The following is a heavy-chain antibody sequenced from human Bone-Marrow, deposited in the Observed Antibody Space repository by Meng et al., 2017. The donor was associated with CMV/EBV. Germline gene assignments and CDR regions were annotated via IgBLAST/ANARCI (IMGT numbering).Heavy chain of an antibody. CDR1: GFTFDDYA. D-gene: IGHD6-25*01. Sequence: SLKISCAASGFTFDDYAMHWVRQAPGKGLEWVSGISWNSGSIGYADSVKGRFTISRDNAKNSLYLQMNSLRAEDTALYYWAKDLGWFRIAADGMDVWGQGTTVTVSS. CDR3: AKDLGWFRIAADGMDV. V-gene: IGHV3-9*01. CDR2: ISWNSGSI. J-gene: IGHJ6*02.